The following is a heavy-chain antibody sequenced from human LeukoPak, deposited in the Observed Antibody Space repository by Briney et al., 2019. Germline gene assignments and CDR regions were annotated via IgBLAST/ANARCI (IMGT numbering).Heavy chain of an antibody. V-gene: IGHV4-34*01. CDR1: GGSFSGYY. Sequence: SETLSLTCAVYGGSFSGYYWSWIRQPPGKGLEWIGEINHSGSTDYNPSLKSRVTISVDTSKNQFSLKLSSVTAADTAVYYCARGGFGADCTNGVCYSSPTTQALNFDYWGQGTLVTVSS. CDR2: INHSGST. CDR3: ARGGFGADCTNGVCYSSPTTQALNFDY. D-gene: IGHD2-8*01. J-gene: IGHJ4*02.